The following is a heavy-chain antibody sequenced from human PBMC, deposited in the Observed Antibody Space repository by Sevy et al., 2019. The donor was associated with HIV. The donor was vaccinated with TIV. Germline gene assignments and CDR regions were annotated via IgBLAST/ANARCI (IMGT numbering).Heavy chain of an antibody. CDR1: GGSFSGYY. D-gene: IGHD6-13*01. J-gene: IGHJ6*02. CDR2: INHSGST. CDR3: ARGRGQQLVRYYYYGMDV. Sequence: SETLSLTCAVYGGSFSGYYWSWIRQPPGKGLEWIGEINHSGSTNYNPSLKSRVTISVDTSKNQFSLKRSSVTAADTAVYYCARGRGQQLVRYYYYGMDVWGQGTTVTVSS. V-gene: IGHV4-34*01.